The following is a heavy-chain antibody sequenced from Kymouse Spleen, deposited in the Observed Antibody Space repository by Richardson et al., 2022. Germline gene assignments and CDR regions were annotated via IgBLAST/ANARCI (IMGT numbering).Heavy chain of an antibody. CDR3: TRHDSSSLYFDY. Sequence: EVQLVESGGGLVQPGGSLKLSCAASGFTFSGSAMHWVRQASGKGLEWVGRIRSKANSYATAYAASVKGRFTISRDDSKNTAYLQMNSLKTEDTAVYYCTRHDSSSLYFDYWGQGTLVTVSS. CDR2: IRSKANSYAT. CDR1: GFTFSGSA. D-gene: IGHD6-6*01. V-gene: IGHV3-73*02. J-gene: IGHJ4*02.